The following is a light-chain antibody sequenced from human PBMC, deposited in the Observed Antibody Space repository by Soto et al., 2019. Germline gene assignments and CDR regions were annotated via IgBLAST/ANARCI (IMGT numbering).Light chain of an antibody. CDR3: QQYNNWPRT. CDR2: DAS. Sequence: DIQMTQSPSSLSASVGDRVTITCRASQGISSHLAWYQQKPGKAPKVLIFDASTLQSGVPSRFSGSGSGTEFTLTISSLQSEDFAVYYCQQYNNWPRTFGQGTKVDIK. J-gene: IGKJ1*01. CDR1: QGISSH. V-gene: IGKV1-9*01.